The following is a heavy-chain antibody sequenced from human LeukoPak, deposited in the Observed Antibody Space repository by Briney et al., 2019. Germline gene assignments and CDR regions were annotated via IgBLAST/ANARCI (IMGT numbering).Heavy chain of an antibody. CDR1: GFTFSDYY. D-gene: IGHD2-8*01. CDR2: ISSSGTTM. V-gene: IGHV3-11*01. Sequence: GGSLRLSCAASGFTFSDYYMSWIRQTPGKGLEWVSYISSSGTTMEYAKSVKGRFTISWDNAKDSLYLQMNSLEAEDTAVYYCAKGHTYGMIWGQGTLVSVSS. CDR3: AKGHTYGMI. J-gene: IGHJ4*02.